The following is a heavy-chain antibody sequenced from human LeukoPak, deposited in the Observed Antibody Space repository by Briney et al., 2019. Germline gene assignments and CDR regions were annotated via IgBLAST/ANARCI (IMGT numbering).Heavy chain of an antibody. CDR1: GFTFSSYN. J-gene: IGHJ4*02. CDR2: ISRSSNTI. V-gene: IGHV3-48*04. CDR3: AQVATISRATYRALGY. D-gene: IGHD5-12*01. Sequence: GGSLRLSCAASGFTFSSYNMDWVRQAPGKGLEWVSYISRSSNTIYYTDSVKGRFTISRDNTKNSLYLQMNSLRAEDTAVYYCAQVATISRATYRALGYWGQGTLVTVSS.